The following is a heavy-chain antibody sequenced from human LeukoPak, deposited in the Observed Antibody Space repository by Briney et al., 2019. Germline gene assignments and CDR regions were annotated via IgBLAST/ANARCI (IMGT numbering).Heavy chain of an antibody. CDR1: GFTFSSYA. J-gene: IGHJ4*02. Sequence: GRSLRLSCAASGFTFSSYAMHWVRRAPGKGLEWVAGISYEGNNRYYADSVKGRFTISRDNHKNTVYLEMNSLRAEDTAVYYCAKGHYESAVRGGHLDYWGQGTLVTVSS. CDR3: AKGHYESAVRGGHLDY. V-gene: IGHV3-30*18. D-gene: IGHD3-3*01. CDR2: ISYEGNNR.